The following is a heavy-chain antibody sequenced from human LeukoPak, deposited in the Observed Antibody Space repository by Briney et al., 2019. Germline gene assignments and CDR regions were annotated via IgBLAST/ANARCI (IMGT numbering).Heavy chain of an antibody. CDR2: ISDSGSST. V-gene: IGHV3-23*01. D-gene: IGHD6-13*01. J-gene: IGHJ4*02. CDR3: AKGVLRAAAALDY. Sequence: PGGSLRLSCAASGFTFNNYAMSWVRQPPGRGLEWVSSISDSGSSTNYADSVKGRFNMSRDNSKNTLYLQMNSLRAEDTAVYYCAKGVLRAAAALDYWGQGTLVTVSS. CDR1: GFTFNNYA.